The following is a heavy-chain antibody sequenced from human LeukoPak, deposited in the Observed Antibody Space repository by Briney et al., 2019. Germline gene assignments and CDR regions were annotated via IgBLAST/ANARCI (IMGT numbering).Heavy chain of an antibody. CDR1: GYTFISYV. D-gene: IGHD5-12*01. V-gene: IGHV1-8*01. J-gene: IGHJ6*03. CDR3: ARGGGGYSGYGGYYYYYMDV. CDR2: MNPNSGDT. Sequence: GASVKVSCKASGYTFISYVINWVRKATGQGLEWMGWMNPNSGDTGYAQKFQGRITMTRNTPISTAYMELSSLRSEDTAVYYCARGGGGYSGYGGYYYYYMDVWGKGTTVTVSS.